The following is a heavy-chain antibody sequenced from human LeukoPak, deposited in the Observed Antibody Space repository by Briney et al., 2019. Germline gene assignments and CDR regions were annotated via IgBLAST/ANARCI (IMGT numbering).Heavy chain of an antibody. CDR2: VIPIFGTA. CDR1: GGTFSSYA. D-gene: IGHD2-21*01. J-gene: IGHJ6*03. Sequence: SVKVSCKASGGTFSSYAISWVRQAPGQGLEWMGGVIPIFGTANYAQKFQGRVTITTDESTSTAYMELSSLRSEDTAVYYCARVGDSPYYYMDVWGKGTTVTVSS. V-gene: IGHV1-69*05. CDR3: ARVGDSPYYYMDV.